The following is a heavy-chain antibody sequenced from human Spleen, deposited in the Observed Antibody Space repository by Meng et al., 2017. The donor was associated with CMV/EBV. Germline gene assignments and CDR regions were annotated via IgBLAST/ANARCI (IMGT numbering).Heavy chain of an antibody. CDR3: AKPPDTAMVTGFDY. Sequence: VGCWVQRGGSRILSYTESGLPFRSYGMHGVRQAQGKGLEWVAFIRYDGSNKYYADSVKGRFTISRDNSKNTLYLQMNSLRAEDTAVYYCAKPPDTAMVTGFDYWGQGTLVTVSS. V-gene: IGHV3-30*02. CDR2: IRYDGSNK. J-gene: IGHJ4*02. D-gene: IGHD5-18*01. CDR1: GLPFRSYG.